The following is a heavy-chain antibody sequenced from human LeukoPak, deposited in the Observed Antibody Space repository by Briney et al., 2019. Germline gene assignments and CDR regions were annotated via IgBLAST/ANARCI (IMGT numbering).Heavy chain of an antibody. D-gene: IGHD2-21*02. V-gene: IGHV3-53*01. CDR1: GFTFSSHD. CDR2: IYSGGST. J-gene: IGHJ4*02. CDR3: ARDRGYCGGDCSTEWGY. Sequence: GGSLRLSCAASGFTFSSHDMHWVRQAPGKGLEWVSVIYSGGSTYYADSVKGRFTISRDNSKNTLYLQMNSLRAEDTAVYYCARDRGYCGGDCSTEWGYWGQGTLVTVSS.